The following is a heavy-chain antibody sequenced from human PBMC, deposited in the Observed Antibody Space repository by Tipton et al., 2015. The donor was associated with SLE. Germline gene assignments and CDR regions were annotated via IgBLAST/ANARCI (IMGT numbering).Heavy chain of an antibody. V-gene: IGHV4-34*01. J-gene: IGHJ3*02. CDR1: GGSFSGYY. Sequence: TLSLTCAVYGGSFSGYYWSWIRQPPGKGLEWIGEINHSGSTNYNPPLKSRVTISVDTSKNQFSLKLSSVTAADTAVYYCARAVCSGGSCSPGAFDIWGQGTMVTVSS. D-gene: IGHD2-15*01. CDR2: INHSGST. CDR3: ARAVCSGGSCSPGAFDI.